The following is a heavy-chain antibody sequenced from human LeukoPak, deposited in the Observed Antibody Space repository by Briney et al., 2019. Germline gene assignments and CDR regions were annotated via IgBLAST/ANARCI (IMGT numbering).Heavy chain of an antibody. CDR1: GITFSHSS. CDR3: AKDGRATMIVVCDWFDP. J-gene: IGHJ5*02. Sequence: GSLRPSCAASGITFSHSSKRLGRPAPGEGLGWGSNNSCSGSGGSTYYADSVKGRFTISRDNSKNTLYLQMNSLRAEDTAVYYCAKDGRATMIVVCDWFDPWGQGTLVTVSS. D-gene: IGHD3-22*01. V-gene: IGHV3-23*01. CDR2: NSCSGSGGST.